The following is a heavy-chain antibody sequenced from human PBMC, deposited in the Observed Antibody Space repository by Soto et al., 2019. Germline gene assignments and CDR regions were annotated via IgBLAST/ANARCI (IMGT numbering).Heavy chain of an antibody. CDR3: AHSRNLITEDAQVGDFDY. D-gene: IGHD3-10*01. V-gene: IGHV2-5*02. CDR2: IYWADDE. CDR1: GFSLNTNGEG. Sequence: QITLKESGPTQVKPTQPLTLTCSCSGFSLNTNGEGVGWVRQPQGEALEWLELIYWADDERYSPSLKPRLTITEAPSKNQVVLIMTNTDTVDTATYYCAHSRNLITEDAQVGDFDYWGQGTLVTVSS. J-gene: IGHJ4*02.